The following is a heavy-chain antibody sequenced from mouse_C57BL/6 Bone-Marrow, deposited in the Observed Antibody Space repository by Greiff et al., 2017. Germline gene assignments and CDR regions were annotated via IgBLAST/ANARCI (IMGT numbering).Heavy chain of an antibody. CDR2: IYPRSGNT. CDR1: GYTFTSYG. J-gene: IGHJ3*01. CDR3: ARDDGYYSFAY. Sequence: VQVVESEAELARPGASVKLSCKASGYTFTSYGISWVKQRTGQGLEWIGEIYPRSGNTYYNEKFKGKATLTADKSSSTAYMELRSLTSEDSAVYFCARDDGYYSFAYWGQGTLVTVSA. D-gene: IGHD2-3*01. V-gene: IGHV1-81*01.